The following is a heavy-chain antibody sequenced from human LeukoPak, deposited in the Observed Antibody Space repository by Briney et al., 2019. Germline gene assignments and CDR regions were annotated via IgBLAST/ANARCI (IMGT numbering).Heavy chain of an antibody. D-gene: IGHD5-12*01. CDR1: GYTFTSYG. V-gene: IGHV1-2*02. CDR3: VTGYRFGDY. CDR2: INPYSGGT. Sequence: ASVKVSCKASGYTFTSYGISWVRQAPGQGLEWMGWINPYSGGTNYAEKFQGRVAMTRDTSISTAYMELSRLGSDDTAVFYCVTGYRFGDYWGQGTLVTVSS. J-gene: IGHJ4*02.